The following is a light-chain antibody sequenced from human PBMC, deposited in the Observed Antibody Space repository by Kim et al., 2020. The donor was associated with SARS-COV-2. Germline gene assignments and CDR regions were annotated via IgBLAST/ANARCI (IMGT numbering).Light chain of an antibody. CDR2: GAS. CDR3: QQHGSSPGT. Sequence: EIVLTQSPGTLSLSPGERATLSCRASQSVSSSYLAWYQQKPGQAPRLLIYGASSRATGIPDRFSGSGSGTDFTLTISRLEPEDFAVYYCQQHGSSPGTFGQETKVDIK. V-gene: IGKV3-20*01. CDR1: QSVSSSY. J-gene: IGKJ1*01.